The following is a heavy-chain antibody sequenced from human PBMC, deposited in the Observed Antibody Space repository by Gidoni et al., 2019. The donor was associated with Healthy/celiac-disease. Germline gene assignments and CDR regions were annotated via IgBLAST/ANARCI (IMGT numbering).Heavy chain of an antibody. Sequence: QVQLVESGGGVVQPGRSLRLSCAASGFPLSIYGMHWVRQAQGKGLEWVAGIWYDGRNKYYADSVKGRFTISRDNSKNTLYLQMNSLRAEDTAVYYCARAAAGPKMYYYYGMDVWGQGTTVTVSS. CDR1: GFPLSIYG. V-gene: IGHV3-33*01. CDR2: IWYDGRNK. CDR3: ARAAAGPKMYYYYGMDV. D-gene: IGHD6-13*01. J-gene: IGHJ6*02.